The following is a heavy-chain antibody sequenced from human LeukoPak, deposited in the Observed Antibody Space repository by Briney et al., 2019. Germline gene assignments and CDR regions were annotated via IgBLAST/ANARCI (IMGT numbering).Heavy chain of an antibody. Sequence: ASVKVSCKTSGYIFTNYYIHWVRQAPGQGLEWMGIILPSDGYTTYAQKFQGRVTMTRDTSTNTVYMELSSLGSEDTAVYYCAREVGATDYWGQGTLVTVSS. CDR3: AREVGATDY. J-gene: IGHJ4*02. CDR1: GYIFTNYY. CDR2: ILPSDGYT. V-gene: IGHV1-46*01. D-gene: IGHD1-26*01.